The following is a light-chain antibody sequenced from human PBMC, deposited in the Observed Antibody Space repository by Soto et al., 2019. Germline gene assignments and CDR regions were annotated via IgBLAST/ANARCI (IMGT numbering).Light chain of an antibody. CDR3: QKYNGAAWT. V-gene: IGKV1-27*01. CDR2: TAS. J-gene: IGKJ1*01. Sequence: DIPMTQSPASLSASVGDRVTITCRASQGIAAHLDWYQQKPGKVPKLLIYTASTLQSGVPSLFNGSGSGTDFTLTSSSLQPEEVATYYCQKYNGAAWTFGQGTEVEIK. CDR1: QGIAAH.